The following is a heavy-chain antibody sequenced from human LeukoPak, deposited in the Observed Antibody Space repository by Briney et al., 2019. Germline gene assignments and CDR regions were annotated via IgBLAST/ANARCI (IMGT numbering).Heavy chain of an antibody. J-gene: IGHJ6*02. CDR1: GYTFTSYY. CDR3: ATEGVVRRYYYYGMDV. Sequence: ASVKVSCKASGYTFTSYYVHWVRQAPGQGLEWVGIINPSGGSRTYAQKFQGRVTMTEDTSTDTAYMELSSLRSEDTAVYYCATEGVVRRYYYYGMDVWGQGTTVTVSS. CDR2: INPSGGSR. D-gene: IGHD2-2*01. V-gene: IGHV1-46*01.